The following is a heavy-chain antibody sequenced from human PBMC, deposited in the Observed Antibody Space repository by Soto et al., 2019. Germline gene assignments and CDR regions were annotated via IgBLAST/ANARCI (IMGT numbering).Heavy chain of an antibody. CDR2: TYYRSKWYN. J-gene: IGHJ3*02. CDR3: ARETQWLVKDGDAFDI. D-gene: IGHD6-19*01. V-gene: IGHV6-1*01. CDR1: GDSVSSNSSA. Sequence: SQTLSLPCAVSGDSVSSNSSACNCIRQSPSRGLEWLGRTYYRSKWYNDYAVSVKSRITINPDTSKNQFSLQLNSVTPEDTAVYYCARETQWLVKDGDAFDIWGQGTMVTVSS.